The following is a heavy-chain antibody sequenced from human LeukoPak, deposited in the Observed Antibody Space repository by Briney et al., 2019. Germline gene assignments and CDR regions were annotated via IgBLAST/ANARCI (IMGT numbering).Heavy chain of an antibody. V-gene: IGHV3-21*01. J-gene: IGHJ4*02. D-gene: IGHD6-13*01. CDR3: ARDLNIAAAGSDY. CDR2: ISSSSSYI. CDR1: GFTFSSYS. Sequence: GGSLRLSCAASGFTFSSYSMNWVRQAPGKGLEWVSSISSSSSYIYYADSVKGRFTISRDNAKNSLYLQMNSLRAEDTAVYYCARDLNIAAAGSDYWGQGTLVTVSP.